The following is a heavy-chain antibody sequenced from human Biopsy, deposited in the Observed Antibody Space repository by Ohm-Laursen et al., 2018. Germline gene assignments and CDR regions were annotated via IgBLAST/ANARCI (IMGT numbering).Heavy chain of an antibody. V-gene: IGHV4-4*07. CDR1: GGSFTGHY. D-gene: IGHD3-9*01. CDR3: ARGSLKMDY. J-gene: IGHJ4*02. Sequence: PGTLSLTCTVSGGSFTGHYWTWIRQPAGKGLEWIGRIFPTGITNYNPSLKSRVTTSVDTSKNEFSPRLTSVTAADTAVYYCARGSLKMDYWGQGTLVTVSS. CDR2: IFPTGIT.